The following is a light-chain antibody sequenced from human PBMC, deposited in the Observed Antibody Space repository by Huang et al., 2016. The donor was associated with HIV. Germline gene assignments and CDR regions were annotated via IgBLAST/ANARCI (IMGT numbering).Light chain of an antibody. Sequence: DIQMTQSPPSLSASVGDRVTIACQASQDISNYLNWFQQKPGEAPKPLIYDASNLKAGVPSRFSGSGSGTDFTFTISSLQAEDIATYYCQQYANLPPWTFGQGTKVEI. V-gene: IGKV1-33*01. CDR2: DAS. J-gene: IGKJ1*01. CDR3: QQYANLPPWT. CDR1: QDISNY.